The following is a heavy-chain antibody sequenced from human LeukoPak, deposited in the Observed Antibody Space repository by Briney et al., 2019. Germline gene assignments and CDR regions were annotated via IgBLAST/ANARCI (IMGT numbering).Heavy chain of an antibody. CDR2: IKQDGSDK. V-gene: IGHV3-7*01. CDR1: GFTFSSYW. CDR3: ARQYSSSWYALGYLDY. D-gene: IGHD6-13*01. J-gene: IGHJ4*02. Sequence: GGSLRLSCAASGFTFSSYWMSRVRQAPGKGLEWVANIKQDGSDKYYVDSVKGRFTISRDNAKNSLYLQMNSLRADDTALYYCARQYSSSWYALGYLDYWGQRTLVTVSS.